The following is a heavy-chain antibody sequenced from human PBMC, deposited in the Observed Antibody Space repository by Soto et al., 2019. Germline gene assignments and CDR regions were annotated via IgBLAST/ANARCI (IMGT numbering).Heavy chain of an antibody. V-gene: IGHV1-8*01. D-gene: IGHD3-10*01. J-gene: IGHJ4*02. CDR3: ARGGQFGFGVDY. CDR2: MVPDSGRT. CDR1: GYTFLNHD. Sequence: GASVKVSCKASGYTFLNHDINWVRQAPGQGLEWMGWMVPDSGRTGYAKKYQGRVTMTRNTSTSTAYMELNSLTNEDTAVYYCARGGQFGFGVDYWGQGTPVTVSS.